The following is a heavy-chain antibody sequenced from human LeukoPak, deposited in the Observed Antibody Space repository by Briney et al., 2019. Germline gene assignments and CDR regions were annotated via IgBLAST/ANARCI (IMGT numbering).Heavy chain of an antibody. V-gene: IGHV4-34*01. CDR1: GGSFSGYY. J-gene: IGHJ4*02. CDR3: ARGPLIVARKYYFDY. D-gene: IGHD5-12*01. Sequence: SETLSLTCAVYGGSFSGYYWSWICRPPGKGLEWIGEINHSGSTNYNPSLKSRVTISVDTSKNQFSLKLSSVTAADTAVYYCARGPLIVARKYYFDYWGQGTLVTVSS. CDR2: INHSGST.